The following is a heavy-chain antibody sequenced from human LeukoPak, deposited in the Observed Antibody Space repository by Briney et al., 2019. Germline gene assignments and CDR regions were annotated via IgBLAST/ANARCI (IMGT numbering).Heavy chain of an antibody. J-gene: IGHJ6*03. CDR3: ARDSAYYMDV. Sequence: SETLSLTCTVSGGSISSHYWSWIRQPPGKGLEWIGYIYYSGSTNYNPSLKGRVTISVDTSKNQFSLKLSSVTAADTAVYYCARDSAYYMDVWGKGTTVTVSS. V-gene: IGHV4-59*11. CDR2: IYYSGST. CDR1: GGSISSHY.